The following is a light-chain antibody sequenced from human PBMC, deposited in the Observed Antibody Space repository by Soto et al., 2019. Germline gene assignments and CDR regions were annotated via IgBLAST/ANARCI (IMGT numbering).Light chain of an antibody. CDR1: QSISSY. V-gene: IGKV1-39*01. Sequence: DIQMTQSPSSLSAYVGDRVTITCRASQSISSYLNWYQQKPGKAPKLLIYAASSLQSGVPSRFSGSGSVTDFTLTISSLQPEDFATYYCQQSYSTPPITFGQGTRLEIK. J-gene: IGKJ5*01. CDR3: QQSYSTPPIT. CDR2: AAS.